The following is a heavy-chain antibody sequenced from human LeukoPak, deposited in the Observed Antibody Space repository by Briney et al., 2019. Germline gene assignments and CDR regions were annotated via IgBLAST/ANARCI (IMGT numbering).Heavy chain of an antibody. CDR3: ARDYDKAFDS. D-gene: IGHD3-3*01. CDR2: IYSTGNI. Sequence: PDTPSLTCSVSGASISSYYWSWIRQSAGKGLEWIGRIYSTGNIDYKPSLKSRVTMSVDTSRNQLSLKLSSVTAADTAMYYCARDYDKAFDSWGQGTLVTVSS. V-gene: IGHV4-4*07. CDR1: GASISSYY. J-gene: IGHJ4*02.